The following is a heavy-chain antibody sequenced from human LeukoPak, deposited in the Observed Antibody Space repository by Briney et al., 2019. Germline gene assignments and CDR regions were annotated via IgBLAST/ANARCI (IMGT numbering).Heavy chain of an antibody. CDR1: GFTFTNYA. V-gene: IGHV3-23*01. D-gene: IGHD6-13*01. CDR2: ISGSGGIT. Sequence: PGGSLRLSCAASGFTFTNYAMIWVRQAPGKGLEWVSSISGSGGITYYADSVKGRFTISRDNSKNTLCLQMNGLRDEDSAIHTCARSTGRYSSSWNRGDYWGQGILVTVSS. CDR3: ARSTGRYSSSWNRGDY. J-gene: IGHJ4*02.